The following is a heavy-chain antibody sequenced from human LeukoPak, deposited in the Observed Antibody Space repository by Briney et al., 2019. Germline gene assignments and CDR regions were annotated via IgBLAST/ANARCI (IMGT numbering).Heavy chain of an antibody. CDR1: GYTLTDLS. J-gene: IGHJ6*03. D-gene: IGHD6-13*01. CDR3: ARVESSSWYISSYYYYYMDV. V-gene: IGHV1-24*01. CDR2: FDPGDGET. Sequence: GASVKVSCKVSGYTLTDLSMHWARQTPGKGLEWMGAFDPGDGETVYAQKLQGRVTMTTDTSTSTAYMELRSLRSDDTAVYYCARVESSSWYISSYYYYYMDVWGKGTTVTISS.